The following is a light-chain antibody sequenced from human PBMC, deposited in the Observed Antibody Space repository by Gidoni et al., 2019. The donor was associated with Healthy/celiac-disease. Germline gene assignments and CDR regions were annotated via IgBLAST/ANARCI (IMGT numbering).Light chain of an antibody. V-gene: IGKV1-6*01. J-gene: IGKJ1*01. CDR1: QGISND. Sequence: LKMTQPSSSLSASVVDKVTITCRASQGISNDLGWYQQKPGKAHKLLIYAASSLQRGVPSRFSGRGSGTDFTLTISSLQPEDFATYYCLQDYNYPWTFGQGTKVEIK. CDR3: LQDYNYPWT. CDR2: AAS.